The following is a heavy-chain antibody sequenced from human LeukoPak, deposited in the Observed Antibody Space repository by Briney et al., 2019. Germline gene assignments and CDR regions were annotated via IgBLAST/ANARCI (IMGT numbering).Heavy chain of an antibody. D-gene: IGHD3-22*01. Sequence: SETLSLTCAVSGGSISSGGYSWSWIRQPPGKGLEWIGYIYHSGSTYHNPSLKSRVTISVDRSKNQFSLKLSSVTAADTAVYYCASSYYYDCSGYYLDDAFDIWGQGTMVTVSS. CDR1: GGSISSGGYS. V-gene: IGHV4-30-2*01. CDR3: ASSYYYDCSGYYLDDAFDI. CDR2: IYHSGST. J-gene: IGHJ3*02.